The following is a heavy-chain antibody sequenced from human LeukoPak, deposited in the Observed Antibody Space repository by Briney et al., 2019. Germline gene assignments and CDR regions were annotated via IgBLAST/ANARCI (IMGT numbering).Heavy chain of an antibody. Sequence: GRSLRLSCTASGFTFGDYAMSWVRQAPGKGLEWVGFIRSKAYGGTTEYAASVKGRFTISRDDSKSIAYLQMNSLKTEDTAVYYCTSDRAAAGTPPFDYWGQGTLVTVSS. CDR1: GFTFGDYA. CDR2: IRSKAYGGTT. CDR3: TSDRAAAGTPPFDY. J-gene: IGHJ4*02. V-gene: IGHV3-49*04. D-gene: IGHD6-13*01.